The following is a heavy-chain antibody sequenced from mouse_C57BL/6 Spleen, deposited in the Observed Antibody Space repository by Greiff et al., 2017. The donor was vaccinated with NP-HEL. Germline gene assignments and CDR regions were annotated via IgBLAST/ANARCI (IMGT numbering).Heavy chain of an antibody. CDR2: ISDGGSYT. CDR1: GFTFSSYA. CDR3: ARGSNYVNYAMDY. J-gene: IGHJ4*01. D-gene: IGHD2-5*01. Sequence: EVMLVESGGGLVKPGGSLKLSCAASGFTFSSYAMSWVRQTPEKRLEWVATISDGGSYTYYPDNVKGRFTISRDNAKNNLYLQMSHLKSEDTAMYYCARGSNYVNYAMDYWGQGTSVTVSS. V-gene: IGHV5-4*03.